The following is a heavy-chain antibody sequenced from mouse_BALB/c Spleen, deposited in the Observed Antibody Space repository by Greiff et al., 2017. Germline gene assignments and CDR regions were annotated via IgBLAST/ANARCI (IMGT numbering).Heavy chain of an antibody. Sequence: EVKLVESGGGLVQPGGSLKLSCAASGFTFSSYTMSWVRQTPEKRLEWVAYISNGGGSTYYPDTVKGRFTISRDNAKNTLYLQMSSLKSEDTAMYYCARRNWDAMDYWGQGTSVTVSS. J-gene: IGHJ4*01. CDR1: GFTFSSYT. D-gene: IGHD4-1*02. V-gene: IGHV5-12-2*01. CDR3: ARRNWDAMDY. CDR2: ISNGGGST.